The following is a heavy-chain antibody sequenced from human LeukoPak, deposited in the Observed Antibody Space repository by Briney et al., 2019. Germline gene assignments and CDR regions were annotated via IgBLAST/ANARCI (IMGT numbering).Heavy chain of an antibody. V-gene: IGHV1-2*02. Sequence: EASVKVSCKASGYTFIGYYMHWVRQAPGQGLEWMGWINPNSGGTNYAQKFQGRVTMTRDTSISTAYMELSRLRSDDTAVYYCAGSLGYCTSNVCYLKYWGQGTLVTVSS. J-gene: IGHJ4*02. CDR3: AGSLGYCTSNVCYLKY. D-gene: IGHD2-8*01. CDR1: GYTFIGYY. CDR2: INPNSGGT.